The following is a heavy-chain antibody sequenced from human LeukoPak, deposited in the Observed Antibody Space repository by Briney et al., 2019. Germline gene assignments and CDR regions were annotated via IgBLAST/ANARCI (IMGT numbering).Heavy chain of an antibody. J-gene: IGHJ4*02. Sequence: KPSETLSLTCAVYGGSFSGYYRSWIRQPPGKGLEWIGEINHSGSTNYNPSLKSRVTISVDTSKNQFSLKLSSVTAADTAVYYCARAQDWYSSREEGDYWGQGTLVTVSS. CDR3: ARAQDWYSSREEGDY. CDR1: GGSFSGYY. D-gene: IGHD6-13*01. CDR2: INHSGST. V-gene: IGHV4-34*01.